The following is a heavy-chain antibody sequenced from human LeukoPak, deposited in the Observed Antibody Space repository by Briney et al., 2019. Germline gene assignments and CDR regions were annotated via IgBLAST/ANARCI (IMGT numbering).Heavy chain of an antibody. CDR2: IYYTGT. CDR1: GGSVTDYY. J-gene: IGHJ3*02. D-gene: IGHD2/OR15-2a*01. V-gene: IGHV4-59*02. CDR3: ARDAFPLDI. Sequence: SETLSLTCTVSGGSVTDYYWSWIRQSPGKGLEWIGYIYYTGTSYNPSLKSRVTISADTSKNQFSLKLISVTAADTAVYYCARDAFPLDIWGQGTMVTVSS.